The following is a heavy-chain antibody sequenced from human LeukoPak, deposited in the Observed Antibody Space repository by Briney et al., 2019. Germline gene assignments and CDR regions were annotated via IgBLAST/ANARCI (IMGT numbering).Heavy chain of an antibody. CDR2: IIPILGIA. CDR1: GGTFSSYA. J-gene: IGHJ4*02. V-gene: IGHV1-69*04. Sequence: SVKVSCKASGGTFSSYAISWVRQAPGQGLEWMGRIIPILGIANYAQKFQGRVTITADKSTSTAYMELSSLRSEDTAVYYCARDRGSDIVVVPAAMDYWGQGTLLTVSS. D-gene: IGHD2-2*01. CDR3: ARDRGSDIVVVPAAMDY.